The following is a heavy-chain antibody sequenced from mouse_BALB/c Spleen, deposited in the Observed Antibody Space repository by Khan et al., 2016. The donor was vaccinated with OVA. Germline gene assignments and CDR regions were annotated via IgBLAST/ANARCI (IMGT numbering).Heavy chain of an antibody. Sequence: QLEESGPGLVKPSQSLSLTCTVSGYSITSDYAWNWIRQFPGNKLERMGYLSYSGSTSYTPSLKSRISITQATSNKQFFLQLNSVTTEDTATYYCTRGHTYWGQGTLVTVSA. D-gene: IGHD3-3*01. CDR2: LSYSGST. J-gene: IGHJ3*01. V-gene: IGHV3-2*02. CDR3: TRGHTY. CDR1: GYSITSDYA.